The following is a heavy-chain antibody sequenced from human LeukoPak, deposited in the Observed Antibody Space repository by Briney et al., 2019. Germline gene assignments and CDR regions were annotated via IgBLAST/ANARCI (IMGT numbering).Heavy chain of an antibody. V-gene: IGHV3-23*01. J-gene: IGHJ4*02. CDR1: GFTFKSYL. CDR3: ANSQGTIFGVVDY. CDR2: ISGNGVLT. D-gene: IGHD3-3*01. Sequence: PGGALRLSCSASGFTFKSYLMGWVRQAPGKGLEWVSGISGNGVLTYYADSVKGRFTVSRDNSQNILHLQLNNVRAKDSAIYYCANSQGTIFGVVDYWGQGTLVTVSS.